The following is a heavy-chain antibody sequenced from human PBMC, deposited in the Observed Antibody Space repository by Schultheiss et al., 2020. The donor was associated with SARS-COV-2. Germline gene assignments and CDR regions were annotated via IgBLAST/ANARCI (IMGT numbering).Heavy chain of an antibody. CDR3: ARPTAGHMYGMDV. CDR1: GFTFSSYA. V-gene: IGHV3-30*04. CDR2: ISYDGSNK. Sequence: GGSLRLSCAASGFTFSSYAMHWVRQAPGKGLEWVAVISYDGSNKYYADSVKGRFTISRDNSKNTLYLQMNSLRAEDTAVYYCARPTAGHMYGMDVWGQGTTVTVSS. J-gene: IGHJ6*02. D-gene: IGHD2-21*01.